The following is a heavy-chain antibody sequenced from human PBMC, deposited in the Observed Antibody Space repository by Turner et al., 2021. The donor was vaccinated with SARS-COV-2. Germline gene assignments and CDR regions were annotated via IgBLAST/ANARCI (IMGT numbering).Heavy chain of an antibody. V-gene: IGHV4-34*01. D-gene: IGHD6-19*01. CDR2: INHGEST. CDR1: GGSFSGYY. Sequence: QVQLQQWGAGLLKPSETLSLPCAVYGGSFSGYYWSWNRQPPGKGLEWIGEINHGESTNYNPSLKSRVTISVDTSKNQFSLKLSSVTAADTAVYYCARSGWSLWYFDYWGQGTLVTVSS. J-gene: IGHJ4*02. CDR3: ARSGWSLWYFDY.